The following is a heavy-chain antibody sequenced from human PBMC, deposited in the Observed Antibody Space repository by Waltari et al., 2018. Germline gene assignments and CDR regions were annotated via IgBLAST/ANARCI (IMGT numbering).Heavy chain of an antibody. CDR2: MYYSGAT. D-gene: IGHD4-17*01. Sequence: QLQLQESGPGLVNPSETLSLNCTSSGGSISSSYNWAWVRQPPGKGVEWVGTMYYSGATSHNPSLDSRLSMSIDTSKNLFSLKLSSVTTTDTGVYFCVRPGSTVTPRAFDIWGQGIKVTVSS. J-gene: IGHJ3*02. CDR3: VRPGSTVTPRAFDI. CDR1: GGSISSSYN. V-gene: IGHV4-39*01.